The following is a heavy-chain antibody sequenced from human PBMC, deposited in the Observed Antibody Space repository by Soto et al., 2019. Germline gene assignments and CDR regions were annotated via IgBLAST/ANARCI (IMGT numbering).Heavy chain of an antibody. J-gene: IGHJ6*02. CDR1: GGTFSSYA. D-gene: IGHD5-12*01. V-gene: IGHV1-69*13. CDR2: IIPIFRTA. Sequence: ASVKVSCKASGGTFSSYAISWVRQAPGQGLEWMGGIIPIFRTANYAQKFQGRVTITADESTSTAYTELSSLRSEDTAVYYCARDQRMRWLQLSSYYYYGMDVWGQGTTVTVSS. CDR3: ARDQRMRWLQLSSYYYYGMDV.